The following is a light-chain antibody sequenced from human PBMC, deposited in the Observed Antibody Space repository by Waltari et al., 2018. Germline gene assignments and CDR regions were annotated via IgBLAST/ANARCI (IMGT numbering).Light chain of an antibody. V-gene: IGKV1-5*03. CDR3: HQYNTIPLT. CDR1: ESVKNN. Sequence: DVQLIHSPSTLSVSVGDRVTITCRASESVKNNLAWYQHQPGKAPKVLVHKASRLESGVASRFSGSGYGTEFTLTISSLEPDDFATYYCHQYNTIPLTFGGGTKVEIK. J-gene: IGKJ4*01. CDR2: KAS.